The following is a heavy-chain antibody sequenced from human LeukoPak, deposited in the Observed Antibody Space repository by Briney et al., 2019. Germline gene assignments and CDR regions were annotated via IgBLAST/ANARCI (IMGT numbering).Heavy chain of an antibody. CDR3: ARGRCSGGSCYKGHFQH. J-gene: IGHJ1*01. D-gene: IGHD2-15*01. CDR1: GGSFSGYY. CDR2: INHSGST. Sequence: PSETLSLTCVVYGGSFSGYYWSWIRQPPGKGLEWIGEINHSGSTNYNPSLKSRVTISVDTSKNQFSLKLSSVTAADTAVYYCARGRCSGGSCYKGHFQHWGQGTLVTVSS. V-gene: IGHV4-34*01.